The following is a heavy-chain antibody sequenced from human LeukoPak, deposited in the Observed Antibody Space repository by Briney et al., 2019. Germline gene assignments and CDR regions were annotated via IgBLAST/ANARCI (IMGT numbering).Heavy chain of an antibody. J-gene: IGHJ6*03. CDR1: GYTFTSYG. CDR3: ARDPSHFYYTDA. CDR2: MNPKSGGT. V-gene: IGHV1-2*02. Sequence: GASVKVSCKASGYTFTSYGISWVRQAPGQGLERMGWMNPKSGGTKYAQKFQDRFTMTRDTSISTAYMELSRLTSDDTAVYYCARDPSHFYYTDAWGKGTTVTVSS.